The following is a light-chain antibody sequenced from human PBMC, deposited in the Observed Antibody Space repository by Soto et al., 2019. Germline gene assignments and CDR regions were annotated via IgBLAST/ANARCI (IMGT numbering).Light chain of an antibody. V-gene: IGLV2-14*01. Sequence: QSVLTQPASVSGSPGQSITISCTGTSSDVGGYIYVSWYQQHPGKAPKLMIYDVTSRPSGVSYRFFGSKSGNTASLTISGLQAEDEADYYCSSYTTSSSYVFGTGTKVTV. J-gene: IGLJ1*01. CDR2: DVT. CDR1: SSDVGGYIY. CDR3: SSYTTSSSYV.